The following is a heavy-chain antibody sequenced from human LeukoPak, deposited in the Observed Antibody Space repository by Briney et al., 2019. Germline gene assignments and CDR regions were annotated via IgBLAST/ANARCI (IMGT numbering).Heavy chain of an antibody. D-gene: IGHD3-16*01. CDR2: ISSSSSYI. Sequence: GGSLRLSCAASGFTFSSYSMNWVRRAPGKGLKWVSSISSSSSYICYADSVKGRFTISRDNAKNSLYLQMNSLRSEDTAVYYCAPGENWFDPWGQGTLVTVSS. J-gene: IGHJ5*02. V-gene: IGHV3-21*01. CDR3: APGENWFDP. CDR1: GFTFSSYS.